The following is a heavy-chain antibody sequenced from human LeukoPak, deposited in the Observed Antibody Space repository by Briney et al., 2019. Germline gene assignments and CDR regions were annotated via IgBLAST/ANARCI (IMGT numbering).Heavy chain of an antibody. CDR1: GYTFTGYY. CDR2: INPNSGGT. D-gene: IGHD3-10*01. Sequence: ASVKVSCKASGYTFTGYYMHWVRQAPGQGLEWMGWINPNSGGTNYAQKFQGRVTMTRDTSISTAYMELSRLRSDDTAVYYCARERRGFEHAFDIWGQGTMVTVSS. CDR3: ARERRGFEHAFDI. J-gene: IGHJ3*02. V-gene: IGHV1-2*02.